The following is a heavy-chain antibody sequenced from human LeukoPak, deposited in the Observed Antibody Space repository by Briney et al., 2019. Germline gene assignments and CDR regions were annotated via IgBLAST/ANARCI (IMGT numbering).Heavy chain of an antibody. CDR1: GGSISSYY. J-gene: IGHJ4*02. D-gene: IGHD1-26*01. Sequence: SETLSLTCTFSGGSISSYYWSWIRQPAGKGLEWIGRIHTSGSTNYNPSLKSRVTISLDTSKNQFSLKLSSVSAEDTALYYCARERLGGSYYRPVEYWGQGTLVTVSS. CDR2: IHTSGST. CDR3: ARERLGGSYYRPVEY. V-gene: IGHV4-4*07.